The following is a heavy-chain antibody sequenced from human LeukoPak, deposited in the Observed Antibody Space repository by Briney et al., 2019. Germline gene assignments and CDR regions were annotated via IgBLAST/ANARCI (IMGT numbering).Heavy chain of an antibody. V-gene: IGHV3-9*01. CDR1: GFTFGDYA. J-gene: IGHJ2*01. CDR3: AKANSNWYFDL. CDR2: VTWNSGSK. Sequence: PGRSLRLSCAASGFTFGDYAMHWVRQAPGKGLEWVSGVTWNSGSKAYADSVKGRFTISRDNIKNSLYLQMDSLRAEDTALYYCAKANSNWYFDLWGRGTLVSVSS.